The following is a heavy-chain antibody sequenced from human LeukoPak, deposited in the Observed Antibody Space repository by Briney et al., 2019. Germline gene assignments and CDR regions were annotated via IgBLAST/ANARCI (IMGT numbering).Heavy chain of an antibody. Sequence: EASVKVSCKTSGGTFSSSAITWVRQAPGQGLEWMGRIIPVLNITTYAQKFQGSVTITADTSTSTVYMELSSLRSEETAVYYCARGGAIFWPYYYGMDVWGQGTTVTVSS. D-gene: IGHD3-9*01. V-gene: IGHV1-69*04. J-gene: IGHJ6*01. CDR1: GGTFSSSA. CDR3: ARGGAIFWPYYYGMDV. CDR2: IIPVLNIT.